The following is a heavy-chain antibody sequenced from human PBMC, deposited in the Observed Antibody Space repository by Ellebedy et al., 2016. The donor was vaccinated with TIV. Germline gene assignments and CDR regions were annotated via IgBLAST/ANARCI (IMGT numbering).Heavy chain of an antibody. Sequence: GGSLRLSXAASGFTFSNYAMTWVRQAPGQGLEWVSAISGSSGVTYYADSVKGRFTISRDNSKNTVYLLMSSLRAEDTAIYYCAKSFVAPAGTGYLDFWGQGTLVTVSP. CDR3: AKSFVAPAGTGYLDF. CDR2: ISGSSGVT. CDR1: GFTFSNYA. D-gene: IGHD2-2*01. V-gene: IGHV3-23*01. J-gene: IGHJ4*02.